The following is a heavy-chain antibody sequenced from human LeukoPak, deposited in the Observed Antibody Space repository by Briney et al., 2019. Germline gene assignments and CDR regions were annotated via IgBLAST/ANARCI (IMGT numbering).Heavy chain of an antibody. CDR3: ASSRVVVTAILAADY. J-gene: IGHJ4*02. D-gene: IGHD2-21*02. Sequence: SGGSLRLSCAASGFTFSSYWMHWVRQAPGKGLVWVSRINTDGSSTSYADSVKGRFTISRDNAKNTLYLQMNSLRAEDTAVYYCASSRVVVTAILAADYWGQGTLVTVSS. CDR1: GFTFSSYW. V-gene: IGHV3-74*01. CDR2: INTDGSST.